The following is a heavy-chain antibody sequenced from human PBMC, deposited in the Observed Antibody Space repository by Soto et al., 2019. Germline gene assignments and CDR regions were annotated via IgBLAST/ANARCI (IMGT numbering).Heavy chain of an antibody. CDR3: TTVSSGAIY. V-gene: IGHV3-15*01. D-gene: IGHD2-2*01. J-gene: IGHJ4*02. Sequence: GPLRRSGAASAFPFRNPWLSGGLRPPGKGLEGVGCINSQTGGATTSSAAPMKGSFTIYRTDSKNTLYLQMNSLKAEDTAEYYCTTVSSGAIYWGQGTLVTVSS. CDR1: AFPFRNPW. CDR2: INSQTGGATT.